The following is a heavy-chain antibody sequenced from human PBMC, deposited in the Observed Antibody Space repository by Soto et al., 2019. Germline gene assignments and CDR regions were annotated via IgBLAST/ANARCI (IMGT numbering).Heavy chain of an antibody. D-gene: IGHD5-12*01. Sequence: QVQLVESGGGVVQPGRSLRLSCAASGFTFSSYGMHWVRQAPGKGLEWVAVISYDGSNKYYADSVKGRFTISRDNSKNTLYLQMNSVRAEDTAVYYCARGEAGLRVLKYYYCGLDVWGQGTTVTVSS. J-gene: IGHJ6*02. CDR1: GFTFSSYG. V-gene: IGHV3-30*03. CDR2: ISYDGSNK. CDR3: ARGEAGLRVLKYYYCGLDV.